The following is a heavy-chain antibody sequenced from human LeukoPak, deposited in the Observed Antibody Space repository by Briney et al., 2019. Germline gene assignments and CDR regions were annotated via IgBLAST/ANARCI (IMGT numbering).Heavy chain of an antibody. CDR3: ARDANIAVAGGAEYFQH. Sequence: ASVKVSCKASGYTFTSYYMHWVRQAPGQGLEWMGIINPSGGSTSYAQKFQGRVTMTRDTSTGTVYMELSSLRSEDTAVYYCARDANIAVAGGAEYFQHWGQGTLVTVSS. D-gene: IGHD6-19*01. V-gene: IGHV1-46*01. CDR2: INPSGGST. J-gene: IGHJ1*01. CDR1: GYTFTSYY.